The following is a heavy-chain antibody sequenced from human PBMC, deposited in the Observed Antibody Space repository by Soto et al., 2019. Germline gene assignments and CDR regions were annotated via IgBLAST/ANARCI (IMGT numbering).Heavy chain of an antibody. CDR3: AQRMVASKSLDY. CDR1: GFSLSTSGVG. CDR2: IYWNDDK. V-gene: IGHV2-5*01. D-gene: IGHD5-12*01. Sequence: QITLKESGPTLVKPTQTLTLTCTFSGFSLSTSGVGVGWIRQPPGKALEWLALIYWNDDKRYSPSLKSRLTITKDTSKNQVVLTMTNMDPVDIATYCCAQRMVASKSLDYWGQGTLATVSS. J-gene: IGHJ4*02.